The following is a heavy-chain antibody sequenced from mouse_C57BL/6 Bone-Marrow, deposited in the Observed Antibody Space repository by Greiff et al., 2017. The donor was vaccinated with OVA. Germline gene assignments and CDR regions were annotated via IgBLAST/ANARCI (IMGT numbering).Heavy chain of an antibody. CDR3: TTGCYLWFAY. V-gene: IGHV14-4*01. Sequence: EVQLQQSGAELVRPGASVKLSCTASGFNITDDYMHWVKQRPDPGLEWIGWIDPGNGDTEYTSKFQGQATLTADTSSNTAYLQHSSLTSEDTAVYYCTTGCYLWFAYWGQGTLVTVSA. D-gene: IGHD1-1*01. CDR1: GFNITDDY. CDR2: IDPGNGDT. J-gene: IGHJ3*01.